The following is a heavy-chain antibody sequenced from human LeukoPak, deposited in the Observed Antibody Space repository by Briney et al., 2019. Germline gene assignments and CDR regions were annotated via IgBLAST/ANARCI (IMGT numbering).Heavy chain of an antibody. V-gene: IGHV1-69*06. J-gene: IGHJ3*02. CDR2: IIPIFGTA. D-gene: IGHD5-24*01. Sequence: ASVKVSCKASGGTFSSYAISWVRQAPGQGLEWVGGIIPIFGTANYAQKFQGRVTITADKSTSTAYMELRSLRSDDTAVYYCARGGVPRWLQLSDAFDIWGQGTMVTVSS. CDR1: GGTFSSYA. CDR3: ARGGVPRWLQLSDAFDI.